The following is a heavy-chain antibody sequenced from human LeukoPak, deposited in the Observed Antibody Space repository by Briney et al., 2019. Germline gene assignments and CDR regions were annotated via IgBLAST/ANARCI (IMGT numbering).Heavy chain of an antibody. CDR1: GFSFGNYA. J-gene: IGHJ5*01. CDR2: ISGTGGAT. V-gene: IGHV3-23*01. D-gene: IGHD2-21*01. CDR3: VKDPRDTYGTNWFVS. Sequence: PGGSLRLSCVVSGFSFGNYAMSWVGQAPGKGLQWVSQISGTGGATWYAGFARDRFTISRDNSKKTLYLQMSGLRVEDTAMYYCVKDPRDTYGTNWFVSWGQGTLLIVSS.